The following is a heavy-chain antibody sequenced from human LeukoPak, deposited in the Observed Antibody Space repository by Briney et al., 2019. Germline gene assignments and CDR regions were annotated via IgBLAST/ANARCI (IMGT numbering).Heavy chain of an antibody. V-gene: IGHV4-34*01. CDR2: INHSGST. J-gene: IGHJ5*02. Sequence: SETLSLTCAVYGGSLSGYSWSWIRQPPGKGLEWIVEINHSGSTKNSPSLKSRVTISVDTSKNQFSLKLRSVTAADTAVYYCARAYYDFWSGYYSNWFDPWGQGTLVTVSS. D-gene: IGHD3-3*01. CDR1: GGSLSGYS. CDR3: ARAYYDFWSGYYSNWFDP.